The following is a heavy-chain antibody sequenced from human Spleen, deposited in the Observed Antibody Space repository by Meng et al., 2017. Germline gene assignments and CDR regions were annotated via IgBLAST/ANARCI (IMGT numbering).Heavy chain of an antibody. CDR2: ITWNSGSI. D-gene: IGHD3-22*01. CDR1: GFTFDDYA. CDR3: AKTLPGHYDSSGYYNVFDI. Sequence: GGSLRLSCAASGFTFDDYAMHWVRQAPGRGLEWVSGITWNSGSIGYADSVRGRFTISRDNAKNALYLEMNSLRAEDTALYYCAKTLPGHYDSSGYYNVFDIWGQGTMVTVSS. J-gene: IGHJ3*02. V-gene: IGHV3-9*01.